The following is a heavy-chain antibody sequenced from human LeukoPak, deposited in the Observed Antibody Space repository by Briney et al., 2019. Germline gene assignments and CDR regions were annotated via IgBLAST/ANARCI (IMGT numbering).Heavy chain of an antibody. V-gene: IGHV3-11*06. CDR3: ATTRGGGYSYGYSAY. J-gene: IGHJ4*02. Sequence: GGSLRLSCAASGFTFSDYYMSWIRQAPGKGLEWVSDISSSSSYRNYADSVKGRFTISRDNAKNSLYLQMNSLRAEDTAIYYCATTRGGGYSYGYSAYWGQGTLVTVSS. CDR1: GFTFSDYY. CDR2: ISSSSSYR. D-gene: IGHD5-18*01.